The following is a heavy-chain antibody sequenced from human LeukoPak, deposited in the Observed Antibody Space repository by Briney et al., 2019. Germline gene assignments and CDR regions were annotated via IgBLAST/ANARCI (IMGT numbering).Heavy chain of an antibody. J-gene: IGHJ5*02. D-gene: IGHD4-17*01. Sequence: SVKVSCKTSGGTFNNSAISWVRQAPGQGLEWLGGIMPLFGTAGYAQKFQGRVTITKDESTRTVYLELTSLTSDDTAVYYCARDVHGDYGSGWFGPWGQGTLVSISS. CDR3: ARDVHGDYGSGWFGP. CDR1: GGTFNNSA. V-gene: IGHV1-69*05. CDR2: IMPLFGTA.